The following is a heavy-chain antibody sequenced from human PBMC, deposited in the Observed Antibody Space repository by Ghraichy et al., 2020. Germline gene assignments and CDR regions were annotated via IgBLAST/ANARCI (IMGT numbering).Heavy chain of an antibody. Sequence: GGSLRLSCAASGFTFSSYGMHWVRQAPGKGLEWVAVILYDGSNKYYADSVKGRFTISRDNSKNTLYLQMNSLRAEDTAVYYCARDLGGFGEFGPDYWGQGTLVTVSS. CDR1: GFTFSSYG. CDR2: ILYDGSNK. V-gene: IGHV3-33*01. J-gene: IGHJ4*02. D-gene: IGHD3-10*01. CDR3: ARDLGGFGEFGPDY.